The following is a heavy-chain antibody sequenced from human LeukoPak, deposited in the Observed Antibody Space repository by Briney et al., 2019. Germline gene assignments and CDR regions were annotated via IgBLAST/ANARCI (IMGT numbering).Heavy chain of an antibody. Sequence: AGGSLRLSCAASGFIFTNYFMSWVRQAPGKGLEWVSAISGSGGSTYYADSVKGRFTISRDNSKNTLYLQMNSLRAEDTAVYYCAKARSVADFDYWGQGTLVTVSS. CDR2: ISGSGGST. V-gene: IGHV3-23*01. CDR3: AKARSVADFDY. J-gene: IGHJ4*02. D-gene: IGHD6-19*01. CDR1: GFIFTNYF.